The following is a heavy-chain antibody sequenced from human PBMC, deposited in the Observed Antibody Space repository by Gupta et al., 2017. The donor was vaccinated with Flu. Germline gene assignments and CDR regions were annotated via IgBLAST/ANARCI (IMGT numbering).Heavy chain of an antibody. V-gene: IGHV1-69*06. CDR3: ARALSAPGFGDLAYYRNGMEV. CDR2: IVPFFGTP. Sequence: QVQLVQSGPEMKRPGSSVKLSCRSPGGPSSRYAINCTRQAPGQGLEWMGGIVPFFGTPTYAQKFEARVTIAAAKASSIVSLELNSLRSDDTGVYFCARALSAPGFGDLAYYRNGMEVWGQGTTVTVSS. D-gene: IGHD3-10*01. CDR1: GGPSSRYA. J-gene: IGHJ6*02.